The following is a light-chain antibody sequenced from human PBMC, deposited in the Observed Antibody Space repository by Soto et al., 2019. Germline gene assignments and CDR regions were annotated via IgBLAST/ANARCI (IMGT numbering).Light chain of an antibody. CDR3: QQYNSYWT. CDR1: QRISTW. V-gene: IGKV1-5*03. J-gene: IGKJ1*01. Sequence: DIQMTQSPSTLSASVGDRVTITCRASQRISTWLAWYQQKPGKAPKLLIYKASSLESGVPSRFSGSGSGTEFTLTISSVQPYDFATYYCQQYNSYWTFGQGTKVEIK. CDR2: KAS.